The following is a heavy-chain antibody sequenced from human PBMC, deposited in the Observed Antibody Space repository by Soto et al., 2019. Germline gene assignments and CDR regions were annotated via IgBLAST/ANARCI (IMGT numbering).Heavy chain of an antibody. CDR2: INPSGGST. Sequence: ASVKVSCKASGYTFTSYYMHWVRQAPGQGLEWMGIINPSGGSTSYAQKFQGRVTMTRDTSTSTVYMELSSLRSEDTAVYYCARETVNEYSSSWYYFDYWGQGTLVPVYS. CDR1: GYTFTSYY. CDR3: ARETVNEYSSSWYYFDY. D-gene: IGHD6-13*01. J-gene: IGHJ4*02. V-gene: IGHV1-46*01.